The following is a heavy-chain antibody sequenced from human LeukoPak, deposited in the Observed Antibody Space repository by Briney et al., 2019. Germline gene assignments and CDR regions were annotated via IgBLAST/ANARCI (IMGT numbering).Heavy chain of an antibody. CDR3: ARVFTGYSSSWPLNWFDP. D-gene: IGHD6-13*01. CDR1: GGSISNYY. Sequence: KASETLSLTCTVSGGSISNYYWSWIRQPPGKGLEWIGYIYYSGSTNHNPSLKSRVTISVDTSKNQFSLKLSSVTAADTAVYYCARVFTGYSSSWPLNWFDPWGQGTLVTVSS. V-gene: IGHV4-59*01. J-gene: IGHJ5*02. CDR2: IYYSGST.